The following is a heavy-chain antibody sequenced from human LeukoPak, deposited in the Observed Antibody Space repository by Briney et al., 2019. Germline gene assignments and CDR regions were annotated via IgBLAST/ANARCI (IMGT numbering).Heavy chain of an antibody. CDR1: GFTFSSYW. D-gene: IGHD6-19*01. V-gene: IGHV3-7*01. CDR2: IKQDGSEK. Sequence: GGSLRLSCAASGFTFSSYWMSWVRQAPGKGLEWVANIKQDGSEKYYVDSVKGRFTISRDNAKNSLYLQMNSLRAEDTAVYYCARDSRGSYSSGWYSVYWGQGTLVTVSS. CDR3: ARDSRGSYSSGWYSVY. J-gene: IGHJ4*02.